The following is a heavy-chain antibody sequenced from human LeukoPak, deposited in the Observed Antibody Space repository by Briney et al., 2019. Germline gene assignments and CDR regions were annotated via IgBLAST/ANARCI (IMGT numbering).Heavy chain of an antibody. Sequence: GGSLRLSCAASGFTFSSYAMSWVRQAPGKGLEWVSAISGSGGSTYYADSVKGRFTISRDNSKNTLYLQMNSLRAEDTAVYYCATDRLDYYDSSGYDYWGQGTLVTVSS. J-gene: IGHJ4*02. V-gene: IGHV3-23*01. CDR3: ATDRLDYYDSSGYDY. CDR2: ISGSGGST. D-gene: IGHD3-22*01. CDR1: GFTFSSYA.